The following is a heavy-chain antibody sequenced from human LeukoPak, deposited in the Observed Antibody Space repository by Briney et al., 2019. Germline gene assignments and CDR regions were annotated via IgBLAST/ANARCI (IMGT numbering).Heavy chain of an antibody. CDR3: ARGLGYCSSTSCSPFDP. CDR1: GYTFTSYY. Sequence: ASVKVSCKASGYTFTSYYMHWVRQAPGQGLEWMGIINPSGGSTSYAQKFQGRVTMTRDTSTSTVYMELSSLRSEDTAVYYCARGLGYCSSTSCSPFDPWGQGTLVTVSS. J-gene: IGHJ5*02. CDR2: INPSGGST. V-gene: IGHV1-46*01. D-gene: IGHD2-2*01.